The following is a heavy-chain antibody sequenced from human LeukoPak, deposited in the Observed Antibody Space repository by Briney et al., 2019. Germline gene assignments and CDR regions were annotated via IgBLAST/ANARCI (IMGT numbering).Heavy chain of an antibody. CDR1: GYSINNNYY. CDR3: ARGSPGYGSGNYHFDY. CDR2: IYHSGKS. Sequence: SETLSLTCTVSGYSINNNYYWDWVRQPPGKGLEWIASIYHSGKSYYNPALKSRVTMSIDTSKNQLSLKLSSVTAADTAVYYCARGSPGYGSGNYHFDYWGQGSLVTVSS. D-gene: IGHD3-10*01. V-gene: IGHV4-38-2*02. J-gene: IGHJ4*02.